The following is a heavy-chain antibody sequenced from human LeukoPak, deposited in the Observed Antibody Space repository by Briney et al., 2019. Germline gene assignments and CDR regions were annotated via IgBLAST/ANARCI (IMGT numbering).Heavy chain of an antibody. D-gene: IGHD4-17*01. CDR3: ARGTTGLDY. CDR1: GFTFSSYA. CDR2: NSGSGGST. V-gene: IGHV3-23*01. Sequence: GGSLRLSCAASGFTFSSYAMSWVRQAPGKGLEWVSANSGSGGSTYYADSVKGRFTISRDNAKNSLYLEMNSLRAEDTAVYYCARGTTGLDYWGQGTLVTVSS. J-gene: IGHJ4*02.